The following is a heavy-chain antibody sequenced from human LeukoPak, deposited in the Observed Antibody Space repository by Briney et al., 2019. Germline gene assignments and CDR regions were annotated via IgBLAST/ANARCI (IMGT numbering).Heavy chain of an antibody. CDR2: ISAYNGNT. CDR3: ARVGDFWSGYYLGRDPFIDY. J-gene: IGHJ4*02. D-gene: IGHD3-3*01. Sequence: ASVKVSCKASGGTFSSYAISWVRQAPGQGLEWMGWISAYNGNTNYAQKLQGRVTMTTDTSTSTAYMELRSLRSDDTAVYYCARVGDFWSGYYLGRDPFIDYWGQGTLVTVSS. V-gene: IGHV1-18*01. CDR1: GGTFSSYA.